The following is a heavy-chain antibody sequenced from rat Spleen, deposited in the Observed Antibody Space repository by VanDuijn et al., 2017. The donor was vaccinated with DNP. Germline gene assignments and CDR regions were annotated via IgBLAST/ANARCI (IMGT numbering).Heavy chain of an antibody. CDR1: GFTFSHYY. Sequence: EVQLVESGGGLVQPGRSMKLSCAASGFTFSHYYMAWVRQAPTKGLEWVASISPGADNTYYRDSVKGRFTISRDNAKNTQYLQMDSLRSEDTATYYCARGNSGFTYWGQGTLVTVSS. D-gene: IGHD4-3*01. J-gene: IGHJ3*01. CDR3: ARGNSGFTY. V-gene: IGHV5-25*01. CDR2: ISPGADNT.